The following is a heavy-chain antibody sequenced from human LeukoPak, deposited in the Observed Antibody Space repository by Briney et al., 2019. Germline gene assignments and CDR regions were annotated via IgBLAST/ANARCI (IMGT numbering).Heavy chain of an antibody. Sequence: SETLSLTCTVSGGSIISHYWNWIRQPAGKGLEWIGRVYASGSTTYNPSLKNRVTMSVDTSKNQFSFRLTSVTAADTAVYYCAKDTSSWYSPPGAFDLWGQGTMVTVSS. CDR2: VYASGST. D-gene: IGHD6-13*01. CDR3: AKDTSSWYSPPGAFDL. V-gene: IGHV4-4*07. CDR1: GGSIISHY. J-gene: IGHJ3*01.